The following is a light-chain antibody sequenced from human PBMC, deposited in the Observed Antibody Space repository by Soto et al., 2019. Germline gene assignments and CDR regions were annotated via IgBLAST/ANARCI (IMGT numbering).Light chain of an antibody. Sequence: EIVLTQSPGTLSLSPGERATLSCRASQSVSNNYLAWYEQKPGQAPRLLIYGASNRATGIPDRFSGSGSGTDFTLTISSLQPDDFATYYCQQYNTDFLWTFGQGTKVDIK. V-gene: IGKV3-20*01. J-gene: IGKJ1*01. CDR2: GAS. CDR1: QSVSNNY. CDR3: QQYNTDFLWT.